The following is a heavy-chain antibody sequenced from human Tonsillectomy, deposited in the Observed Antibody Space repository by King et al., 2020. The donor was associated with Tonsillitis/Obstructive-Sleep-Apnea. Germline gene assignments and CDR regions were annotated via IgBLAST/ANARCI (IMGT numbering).Heavy chain of an antibody. CDR2: IRSKAYGGTT. CDR3: TIWDYYVSSGYYFLFYY. D-gene: IGHD3-22*01. J-gene: IGHJ4*02. Sequence: VQLVESGGGLVQPGRSLRLSCTASGFTFGDYAMSWVRQAPGKGLEWVGFIRSKAYGGTTEYAASVKGRFTIPRDDSKSIAYLQTNSLETEDTAVYYCTIWDYYVSSGYYFLFYYWGQGTLVTVSS. CDR1: GFTFGDYA. V-gene: IGHV3-49*04.